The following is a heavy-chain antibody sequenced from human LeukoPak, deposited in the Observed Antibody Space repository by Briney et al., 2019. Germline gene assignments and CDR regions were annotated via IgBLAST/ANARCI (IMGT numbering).Heavy chain of an antibody. J-gene: IGHJ4*02. CDR3: ARGRDWTHGDY. CDR2: IYDSGST. D-gene: IGHD3/OR15-3a*01. V-gene: IGHV4-59*01. CDR1: GGSISSYY. Sequence: PSETLSLTCTVSGGSISSYYWSWIRQPPGKGLEWIGYIYDSGSTNYNPSLKSRVTISVDTSKNQFSLKLSSVTAADTAVYYCARGRDWTHGDYWGQGTLVTVSS.